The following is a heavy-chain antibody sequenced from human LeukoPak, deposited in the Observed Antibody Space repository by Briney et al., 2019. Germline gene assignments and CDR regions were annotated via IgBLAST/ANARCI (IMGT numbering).Heavy chain of an antibody. CDR1: GGSISSYY. CDR3: ARLSSGWYRYYYYYYMDV. CDR2: IYTSGST. D-gene: IGHD6-19*01. J-gene: IGHJ6*03. Sequence: KPSETPSLPCTVSGGSISSYYWGWIRQPAREGLGWVGRIYTSGSTNYNPSLKSRVTMSVDTSKNQFSLKLSSVTAADTAVYYCARLSSGWYRYYYYYYMDVWGKGTTVTVSS. V-gene: IGHV4-4*07.